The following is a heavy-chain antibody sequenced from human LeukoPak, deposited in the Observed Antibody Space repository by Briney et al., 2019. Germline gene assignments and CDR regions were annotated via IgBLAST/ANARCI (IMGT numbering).Heavy chain of an antibody. CDR1: GYTFTSYD. D-gene: IGHD3-10*01. CDR2: MNPISGNT. Sequence: ASVKVSCKASGYTFTSYDINWVRQATGQGLEWMGWMNPISGNTGHAQKFQGRVTMTRNTSISTAYMELSSLRSEDAAVYYCAIRYGSGEKYYYYYYMDVWGKGTTVTVSS. CDR3: AIRYGSGEKYYYYYYMDV. J-gene: IGHJ6*03. V-gene: IGHV1-8*01.